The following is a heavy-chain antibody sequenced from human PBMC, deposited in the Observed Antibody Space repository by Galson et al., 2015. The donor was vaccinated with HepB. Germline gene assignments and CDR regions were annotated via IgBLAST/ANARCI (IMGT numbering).Heavy chain of an antibody. CDR3: ARGFRSAVDY. CDR1: GDSVSSDSVA. CDR2: TFYRSNWYN. J-gene: IGHJ4*02. Sequence: CAISGDSVSSDSVAWNWIRQSPSRGLEWLGRTFYRSNWYNDYAASVQSRITINPDTSKNQFSLQLNSVTPEDTAVYYCARGFRSAVDYWGQGTLVTVSS. V-gene: IGHV6-1*01. D-gene: IGHD3-10*01.